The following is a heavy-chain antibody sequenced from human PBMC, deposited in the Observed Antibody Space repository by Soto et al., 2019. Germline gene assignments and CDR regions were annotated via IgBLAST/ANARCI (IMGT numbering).Heavy chain of an antibody. D-gene: IGHD6-19*01. Sequence: SETLSLTCTVSGGSISSYCWSWIRQPPGKGLEWIGYIYYSGSTNYNPSLKSRVTISVDTSKNQFSLKLSSVTAADTAVYYCASTSSGWPHYYYGMDVWGQGTTVTVSS. J-gene: IGHJ6*02. CDR3: ASTSSGWPHYYYGMDV. V-gene: IGHV4-59*01. CDR1: GGSISSYC. CDR2: IYYSGST.